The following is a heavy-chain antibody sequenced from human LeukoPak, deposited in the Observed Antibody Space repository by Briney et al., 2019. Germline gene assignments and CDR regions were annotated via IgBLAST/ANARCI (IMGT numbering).Heavy chain of an antibody. CDR3: ASRSGSYWA. CDR2: ISYDGSNK. J-gene: IGHJ5*02. V-gene: IGHV3-30*03. D-gene: IGHD1-26*01. CDR1: GFTFSSYG. Sequence: GRSLRLSCAASGFTFSSYGMHWVRQAPGKGLEWVAVISYDGSNKYYADSVKGRFTISRDNSKNTLYLQMNSLRAEDTAVYYCASRSGSYWAWGQGTLVTVSS.